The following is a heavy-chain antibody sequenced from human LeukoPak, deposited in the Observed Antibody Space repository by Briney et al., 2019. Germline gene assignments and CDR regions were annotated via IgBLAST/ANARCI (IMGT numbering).Heavy chain of an antibody. CDR3: ARDTVSGSYNDY. J-gene: IGHJ4*02. CDR1: GYTFTGYY. Sequence: ASVKVSCKASGYTFTGYYMHWVRQAPGQGLEWMGWINPNSGGTNYAQKFQGRVTMTRDTSISTAYMELSRLRSDDTAVYYCARDTVSGSYNDYWGQGTLVTVSS. D-gene: IGHD1-26*01. CDR2: INPNSGGT. V-gene: IGHV1-2*02.